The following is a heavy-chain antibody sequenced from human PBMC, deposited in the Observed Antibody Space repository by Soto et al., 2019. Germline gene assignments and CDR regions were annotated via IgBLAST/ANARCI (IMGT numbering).Heavy chain of an antibody. CDR1: GGTFSSYS. CDR3: ARRVGNYYDSSGYFDY. V-gene: IGHV1-69*06. D-gene: IGHD3-22*01. CDR2: IIPIFGTA. J-gene: IGHJ4*02. Sequence: GASVKVSCKGAGGTFSSYSMSWVRQAPGQGLEWMGWIIPIFGTANYAQKFQGRVTITADKSTSTAYMELSSLRSEDTAVYYCARRVGNYYDSSGYFDYWGQGTLVTVSS.